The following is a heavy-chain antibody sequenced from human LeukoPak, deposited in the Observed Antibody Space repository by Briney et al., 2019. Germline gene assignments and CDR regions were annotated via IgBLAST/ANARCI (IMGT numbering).Heavy chain of an antibody. CDR2: INPDGSVT. CDR3: ATAGNYYFDF. CDR1: GFTFSSTW. V-gene: IGHV3-74*01. Sequence: PGGSLRLSCEASGFTFSSTWIPWVRQATGKGLVWVSRINPDGSVTNYADSVKDRFIISRDNAKSTLYLHMYSLRAEDTAVYYCATAGNYYFDFWGQGTLVTVSS. J-gene: IGHJ4*02. D-gene: IGHD1-1*01.